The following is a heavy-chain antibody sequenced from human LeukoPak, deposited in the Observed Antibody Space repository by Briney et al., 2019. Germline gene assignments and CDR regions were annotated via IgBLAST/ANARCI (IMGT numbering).Heavy chain of an antibody. J-gene: IGHJ4*01. V-gene: IGHV3-7*01. CDR1: GFTFSRYW. Sequence: PGGSLRLSCAASGFTFSRYWMSWVRQAPGKGLEWVARINQDEGAHRYVDSVKGRFSISRDNTKNSLFLQMNSLRAEDAAFYYCAKLLRDVTIYDFWGHGTLVTVSS. CDR2: INQDEGAH. CDR3: AKLLRDVTIYDF. D-gene: IGHD5-24*01.